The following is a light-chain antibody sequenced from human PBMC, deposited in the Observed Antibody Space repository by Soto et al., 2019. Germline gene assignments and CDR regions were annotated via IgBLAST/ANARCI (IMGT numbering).Light chain of an antibody. V-gene: IGKV3-15*01. CDR2: GAS. Sequence: EIVLTQSPATLSVSPGERATLSCRASQSVSTNLAWYQQNPGQAPRLLISGASTRAIGIPARFSGSGSGTEFTLTISSLQSEDFAVYYCQQYHNWPTFGQGTRLE. CDR1: QSVSTN. CDR3: QQYHNWPT. J-gene: IGKJ5*01.